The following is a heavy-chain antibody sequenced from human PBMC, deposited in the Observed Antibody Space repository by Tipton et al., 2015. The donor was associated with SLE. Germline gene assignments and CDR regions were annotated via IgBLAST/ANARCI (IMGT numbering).Heavy chain of an antibody. CDR1: GYTFTNYG. D-gene: IGHD1-26*01. V-gene: IGHV1-18*01. CDR3: ARTNLQWEPRDP. J-gene: IGHJ5*02. CDR2: ISPYNGNT. Sequence: QLVQSGAEVKKPGASVKVSCKASGYTFTNYGISWVRQAPGQGLEWMGWISPYNGNTDSAQNLQGRVTMTTDTSTKTAYLELRGLTSDDTAMYYCARTNLQWEPRDPWGQGTLVTVTS.